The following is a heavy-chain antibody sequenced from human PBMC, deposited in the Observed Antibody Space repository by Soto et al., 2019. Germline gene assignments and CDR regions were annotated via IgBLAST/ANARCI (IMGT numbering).Heavy chain of an antibody. CDR2: ISGSGGST. J-gene: IGHJ3*02. CDR3: AKDRSPYSSGWYDAFDI. CDR1: GFTFSSYA. Sequence: GGSLRLSCAASGFTFSSYAMSWVRQAPGKGLEWVSAISGSGGSTYYADSVKGRFTISRDNSKNTLYLQMNSLRAEDTAVYYCAKDRSPYSSGWYDAFDIWGQGTMVTVSS. D-gene: IGHD6-19*01. V-gene: IGHV3-23*01.